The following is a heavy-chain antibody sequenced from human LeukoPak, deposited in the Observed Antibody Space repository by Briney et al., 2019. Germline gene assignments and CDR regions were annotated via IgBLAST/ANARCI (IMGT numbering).Heavy chain of an antibody. Sequence: AXXKVSCKVSGYTLXELSMHWVRQAPGKGLEWMGGFDPEDGETIYAQKFQGRVTMTEDTSTDTAYMELSSLRSEDTAVYYCATTSSSWSWFDPWGQGTLVTVSS. CDR3: ATTSSSWSWFDP. CDR1: GYTLXELS. D-gene: IGHD6-13*01. CDR2: FDPEDGET. V-gene: IGHV1-24*01. J-gene: IGHJ5*02.